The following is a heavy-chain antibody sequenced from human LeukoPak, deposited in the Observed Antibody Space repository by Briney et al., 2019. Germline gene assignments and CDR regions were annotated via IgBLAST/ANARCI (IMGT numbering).Heavy chain of an antibody. CDR2: INHSGST. J-gene: IGHJ4*02. V-gene: IGHV4-34*01. CDR3: ARGSIASLGY. D-gene: IGHD2/OR15-2a*01. CDR1: GGSSSGYY. Sequence: SETLSLTCGVYGGSSSGYYWSWIRQPPGKGLEWIGEINHSGSTNYNPSLKSRVTISVDTSKNQFSLKLSSVTAADTAVYYCARGSIASLGYWGQGTLVTVSS.